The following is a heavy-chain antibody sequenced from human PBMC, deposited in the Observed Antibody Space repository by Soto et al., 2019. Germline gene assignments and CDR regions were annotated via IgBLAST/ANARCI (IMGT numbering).Heavy chain of an antibody. CDR1: GYTFTSYY. D-gene: IGHD3-10*01. Sequence: ASVKVSCKASGYTFTSYYMHWVRQAPGQGLEWMGIINPSGGSTSYAQKFQGRVTMTRDTSTSTVYMELSSLRSEDTAVYYCARVELSAYYYYYGMDVWGQGTTVTVSS. CDR3: ARVELSAYYYYYGMDV. CDR2: INPSGGST. J-gene: IGHJ6*02. V-gene: IGHV1-46*01.